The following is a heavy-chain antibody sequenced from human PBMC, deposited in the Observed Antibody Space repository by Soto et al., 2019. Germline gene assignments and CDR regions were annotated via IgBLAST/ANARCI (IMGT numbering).Heavy chain of an antibody. V-gene: IGHV1-69*06. CDR2: IIPIFGTA. CDR3: ARSHQITIFGVVIPVFYYYGFDV. J-gene: IGHJ6*01. Sequence: SVKISCKASGGTFSSYAISWVRQAPGQGLEWMGGIIPIFGTANYAQKFQGRVTITADKSTSTAYMELSSLRSEDTAVYYCARSHQITIFGVVIPVFYYYGFDV. D-gene: IGHD3-3*01. CDR1: GGTFSSYA.